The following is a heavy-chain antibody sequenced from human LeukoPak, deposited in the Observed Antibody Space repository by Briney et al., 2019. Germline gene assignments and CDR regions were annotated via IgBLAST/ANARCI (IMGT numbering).Heavy chain of an antibody. CDR2: IYYSGST. D-gene: IGHD2/OR15-2a*01. V-gene: IGHV4-59*01. J-gene: IGHJ6*04. Sequence: SETLSLTCTVSGGSIRSYYWSWIRQPPGKGLEWIGYIYYSGSTNYNPSLKSRVTISVDTSKNQFSLKLSSVTAADTAVYYCARGLRLPSRSTPAVPHVWGKGTTVTVSA. CDR1: GGSIRSYY. CDR3: ARGLRLPSRSTPAVPHV.